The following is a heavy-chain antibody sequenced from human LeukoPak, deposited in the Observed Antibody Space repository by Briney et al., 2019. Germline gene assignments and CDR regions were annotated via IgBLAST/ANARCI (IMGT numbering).Heavy chain of an antibody. CDR2: IYPGDSDT. J-gene: IGHJ4*02. D-gene: IGHD2-2*01. Sequence: HGESLKISCKGSGYSFANYWIGWVRQLPGKGLEWMGIIYPGDSDTRYSPSFQGQVTISTDKSIGTAYLQWSSLKASDTAMYFCARGGPNYALDYWGQGTLVTVSS. V-gene: IGHV5-51*01. CDR3: ARGGPNYALDY. CDR1: GYSFANYW.